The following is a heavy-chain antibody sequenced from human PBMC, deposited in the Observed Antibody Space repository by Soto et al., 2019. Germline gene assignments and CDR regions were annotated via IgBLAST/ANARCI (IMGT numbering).Heavy chain of an antibody. Sequence: QVQLVQSGDEVKQPGASVKVSCKASGSTITAYGISWVRQAPGQGLEWMAWISSHNGNTYYAQNLQGRVTMTTDISTSTAYMELRSLRSDDTAVYYCASSSIAAAGPFDYWGQGALVTVSS. CDR1: GSTITAYG. D-gene: IGHD6-13*01. J-gene: IGHJ4*02. V-gene: IGHV1-18*01. CDR2: ISSHNGNT. CDR3: ASSSIAAAGPFDY.